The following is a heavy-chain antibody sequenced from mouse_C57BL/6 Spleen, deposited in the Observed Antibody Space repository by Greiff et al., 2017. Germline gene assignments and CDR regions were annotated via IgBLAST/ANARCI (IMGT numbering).Heavy chain of an antibody. D-gene: IGHD2-5*01. CDR3: ARWNSNYAYAMDY. V-gene: IGHV1-80*01. Sequence: QVQLQQSGAELVKPGASVKISCKASGYAFSSYWMNWVKQRPGKGLEWIGQIYPGDGDTNYNGKFKGKATLTADKSSSTAYMQLSSLTSEDSAVYFCARWNSNYAYAMDYWGQGTSVTVSS. CDR1: GYAFSSYW. J-gene: IGHJ4*01. CDR2: IYPGDGDT.